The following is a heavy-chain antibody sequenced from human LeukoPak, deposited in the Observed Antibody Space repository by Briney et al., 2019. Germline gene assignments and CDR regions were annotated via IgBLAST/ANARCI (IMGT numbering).Heavy chain of an antibody. CDR2: ISSSSSYI. V-gene: IGHV3-21*01. CDR1: GFTFSSYS. CDR3: AREPSIGSGGEHPD. D-gene: IGHD1-26*01. Sequence: GGSLRLSCAASGFTFSSYSMNWVRQAPGKGLEWVSSISSSSSYIYYADSVKGRFTISRDNAKNSLYLQMNSLRAEDTAVYYCAREPSIGSGGEHPDWGQGTLVTVSS. J-gene: IGHJ4*02.